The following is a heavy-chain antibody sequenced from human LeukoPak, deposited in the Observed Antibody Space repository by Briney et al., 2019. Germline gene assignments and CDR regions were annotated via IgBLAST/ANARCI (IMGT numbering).Heavy chain of an antibody. CDR3: ARDGPRGDSSGYYPSFDY. V-gene: IGHV1-2*02. J-gene: IGHJ4*02. D-gene: IGHD3-22*01. CDR1: GYTFTGYY. Sequence: RASVKVSCKASGYTFTGYYMHWVRQAPGQGLEWMGWINPNSGGTNHAQKFQGRVTMTRDTSISTAYMELSRLRSDDTAVYYCARDGPRGDSSGYYPSFDYWGQGTLVTVSS. CDR2: INPNSGGT.